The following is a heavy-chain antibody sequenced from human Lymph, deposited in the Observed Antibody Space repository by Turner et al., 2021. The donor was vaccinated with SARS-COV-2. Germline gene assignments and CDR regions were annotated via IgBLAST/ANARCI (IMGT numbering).Heavy chain of an antibody. J-gene: IGHJ6*02. Sequence: QVQLVQYGAEVKKPGASVKVYCKAPGYTFTSYDIHWVRQATGQGLEWMGWMNPNSGNTGYAQKFQGRVTMTRNTSISTAYMELSSLRSEDTAVYYCARGRYSGGGMDVWGQGTTVTVSS. CDR1: GYTFTSYD. D-gene: IGHD1-26*01. CDR3: ARGRYSGGGMDV. CDR2: MNPNSGNT. V-gene: IGHV1-8*02.